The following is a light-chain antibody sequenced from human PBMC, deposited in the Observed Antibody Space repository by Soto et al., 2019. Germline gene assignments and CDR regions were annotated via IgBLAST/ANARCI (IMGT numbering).Light chain of an antibody. V-gene: IGLV2-14*01. CDR1: SSDIGRYNY. CDR3: SSYISSSTYV. J-gene: IGLJ1*01. CDR2: DVS. Sequence: QSVLTQPASVSGSPGQSITISCTGTSSDIGRYNYVSWYQQYPGKAPKFMIYDVSNRPSGVSNRFSGSKPGNTASLTISGLQAEDEADYYCSSYISSSTYVFGTGTKLTVL.